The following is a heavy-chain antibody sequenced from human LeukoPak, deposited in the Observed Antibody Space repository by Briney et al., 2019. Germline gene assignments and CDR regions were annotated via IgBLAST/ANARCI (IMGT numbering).Heavy chain of an antibody. V-gene: IGHV1-2*02. CDR2: IDPNSDNI. D-gene: IGHD5-18*01. CDR1: GYTFTGCF. Sequence: ASVKVSCKASGYTFTGCFIHYVRQAPGQGLEWMGWIDPNSDNIRYSETFKDRVTMTRDTSTNTAYMELSWLRSDDTAVCYCARSAYNYGYVYFDHWGQGPLVIVSS. J-gene: IGHJ4*02. CDR3: ARSAYNYGYVYFDH.